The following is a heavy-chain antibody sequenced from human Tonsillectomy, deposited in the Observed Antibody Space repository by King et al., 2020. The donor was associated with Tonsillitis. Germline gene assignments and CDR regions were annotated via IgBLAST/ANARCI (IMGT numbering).Heavy chain of an antibody. CDR3: AREIGYYDRSGYKRGVAFDI. V-gene: IGHV3-53*01. CDR2: IHSGGST. J-gene: IGHJ3*02. CDR1: GVIVSSNY. D-gene: IGHD3-22*01. Sequence: VQLVESGGGLIQPGGSLRLSCAASGVIVSSNYMNWVRQAPGKGLEWVSIIHSGGSTNYADSVKGRFTISRDNSKNTLDLEMNSLRAEDTAVYYCAREIGYYDRSGYKRGVAFDIWGQGTMVTVSS.